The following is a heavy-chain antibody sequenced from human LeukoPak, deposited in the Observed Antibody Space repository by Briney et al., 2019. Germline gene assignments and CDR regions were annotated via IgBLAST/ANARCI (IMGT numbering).Heavy chain of an antibody. CDR3: AGLPRYNWNEPLDY. J-gene: IGHJ4*02. Sequence: ASVKVSCKASGYTFTDYYMHWVRQAPGQRLEWMGWINPNSGGTKYAQKFQGRVTMTRDTSINTAYVELTRLTYDDTAVYYCAGLPRYNWNEPLDYWGQGTLVTVSS. V-gene: IGHV1-2*02. D-gene: IGHD1-20*01. CDR1: GYTFTDYY. CDR2: INPNSGGT.